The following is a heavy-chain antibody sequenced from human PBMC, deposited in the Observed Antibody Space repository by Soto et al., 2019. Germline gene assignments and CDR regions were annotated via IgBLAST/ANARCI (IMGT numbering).Heavy chain of an antibody. J-gene: IGHJ4*02. CDR2: MNPNSGNT. CDR1: GYTFTSYD. D-gene: IGHD3-3*01. CDR3: ARKFPRYYDFWSGPEAYFDY. Sequence: ASVKVSCKASGYTFTSYDINWVRQAAGQGLEWMGWMNPNSGNTGYAQKFQGRVTMTRNTSISTAYMELSSPRSEDTAVYYCARKFPRYYDFWSGPEAYFDYWGQGTLVTVSS. V-gene: IGHV1-8*01.